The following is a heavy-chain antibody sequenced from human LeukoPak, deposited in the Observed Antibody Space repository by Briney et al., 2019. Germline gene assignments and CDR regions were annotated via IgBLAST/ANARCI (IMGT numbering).Heavy chain of an antibody. J-gene: IGHJ4*02. Sequence: GGSLRLSCAAPGFTFSDYFMTWIRQAPGKGLEYISFITSSGTTTYYADSLKGRFTISRDNAKNSLYLQMDSLRAEDTAVYYCARGDEGDTTVLRGGYFDYWGQGTLVTVSS. CDR2: ITSSGTTT. D-gene: IGHD4-17*01. CDR1: GFTFSDYF. V-gene: IGHV3-11*04. CDR3: ARGDEGDTTVLRGGYFDY.